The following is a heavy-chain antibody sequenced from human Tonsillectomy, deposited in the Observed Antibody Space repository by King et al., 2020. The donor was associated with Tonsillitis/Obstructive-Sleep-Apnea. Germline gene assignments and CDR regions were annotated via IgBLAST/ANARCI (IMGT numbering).Heavy chain of an antibody. CDR1: GGSVRSVHYF. J-gene: IGHJ4*02. Sequence: QLQESGPGLVKPSETLSLTCSVSGGSVRSVHYFWNWIRQPPGKGLEWLGYIYDSGRTDSNPSLKSRVTLSMDKSKNLFSLKLTSMTAADTAIYYCARAGRRDGYNGIDYWGQGSLVTVSS. V-gene: IGHV4-61*03. D-gene: IGHD5-24*01. CDR2: IYDSGRT. CDR3: ARAGRRDGYNGIDY.